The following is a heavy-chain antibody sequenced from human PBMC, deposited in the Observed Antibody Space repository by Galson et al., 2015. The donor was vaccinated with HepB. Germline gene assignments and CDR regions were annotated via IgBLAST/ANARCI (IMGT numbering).Heavy chain of an antibody. CDR2: ISGSGGST. CDR3: AKLGGGTYYYDSSGYY. CDR1: GFTFSSYA. D-gene: IGHD3-22*01. J-gene: IGHJ4*02. V-gene: IGHV3-23*01. Sequence: SLRLSCAASGFTFSSYAMSWVRQAPGKGLEWVSAISGSGGSTYYADSVKGRFTISRDNSKNTLYLQMNSLRAEDTAVYYCAKLGGGTYYYDSSGYYWGQGTLVTVSS.